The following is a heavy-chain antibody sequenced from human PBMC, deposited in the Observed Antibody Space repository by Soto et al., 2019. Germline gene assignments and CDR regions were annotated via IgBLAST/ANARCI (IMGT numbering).Heavy chain of an antibody. Sequence: EVQLLESGGGLVQPGGSLRLSCAASGFTFSSYAMSWVRQAPGKGLERVSAISGSGGSTNYADSVKGRFTISRDNSKNTLYLQMNSLRAEDTAVYYCAKDRETVRQWLGVDYWGQGTLVTVSS. CDR2: ISGSGGST. CDR1: GFTFSSYA. V-gene: IGHV3-23*01. J-gene: IGHJ4*02. CDR3: AKDRETVRQWLGVDY. D-gene: IGHD3-22*01.